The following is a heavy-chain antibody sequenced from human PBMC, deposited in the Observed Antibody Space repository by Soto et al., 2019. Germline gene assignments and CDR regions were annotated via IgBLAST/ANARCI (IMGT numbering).Heavy chain of an antibody. Sequence: LCPPFTVSGASISSYYWSGFGRPAGKGLEWIGRIYTSVSTNYNPSLKSRVTMSVDTSKNQFSLKLSSVTAADTAVYYCARGPDHRYCSSNSCHYPGGTWFDPWGQGTLVTVSS. CDR1: GASISSYY. CDR2: IYTSVST. D-gene: IGHD2-2*01. J-gene: IGHJ5*02. V-gene: IGHV4-4*07. CDR3: ARGPDHRYCSSNSCHYPGGTWFDP.